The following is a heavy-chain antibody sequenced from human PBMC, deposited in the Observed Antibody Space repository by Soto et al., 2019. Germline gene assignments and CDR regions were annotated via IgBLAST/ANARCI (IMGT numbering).Heavy chain of an antibody. V-gene: IGHV4-59*08. CDR1: GGSISSYY. D-gene: IGHD2-15*01. Sequence: SETLSLTCTVSGGSISSYYWSWIRQPPGKGLEWIGYIYYSGSTNYNPSLKSRVTISVDTSKNQFSLKLSSVTAADTAVYYCARHGSHCSGGSCYSGDAFDIWGQGTMVTVSS. CDR2: IYYSGST. J-gene: IGHJ3*02. CDR3: ARHGSHCSGGSCYSGDAFDI.